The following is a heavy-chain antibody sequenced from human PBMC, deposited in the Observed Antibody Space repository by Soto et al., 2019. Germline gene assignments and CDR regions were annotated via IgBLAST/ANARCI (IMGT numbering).Heavy chain of an antibody. V-gene: IGHV1-18*04. CDR3: ARDAPHYGSGSYYGMDV. J-gene: IGHJ6*02. CDR1: GYTFSSYG. Sequence: ASVKVSCKASGYTFSSYGISWVRQAPGQGLEWMGWISAYNGNTNYAQKLQGRVTMTTDTSTSTAYMELRSLRSDDTAVYYCARDAPHYGSGSYYGMDVWGQGTTVTVSS. D-gene: IGHD3-10*01. CDR2: ISAYNGNT.